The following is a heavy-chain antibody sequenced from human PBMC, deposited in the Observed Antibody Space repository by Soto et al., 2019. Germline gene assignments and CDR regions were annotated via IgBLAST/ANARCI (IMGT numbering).Heavy chain of an antibody. CDR3: ARSTVTTLLKWYFDL. J-gene: IGHJ2*01. D-gene: IGHD4-17*01. CDR2: IYYSGST. Sequence: QVQLQESGPGLVKPSQTLSLTCTVSGGSISSGGYYWSWIRQHPGKGLAWIGYIYYSGSTYYNPSLKSRVTISVDTSKNQFSLKLSSVTAADTAVYYCARSTVTTLLKWYFDLWGRGTLVTVSS. CDR1: GGSISSGGYY. V-gene: IGHV4-31*03.